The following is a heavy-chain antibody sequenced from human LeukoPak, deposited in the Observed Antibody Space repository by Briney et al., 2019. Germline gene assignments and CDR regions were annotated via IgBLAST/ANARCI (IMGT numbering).Heavy chain of an antibody. CDR1: GGSISSSSYY. V-gene: IGHV4-39*01. J-gene: IGHJ4*02. CDR2: IYYSGST. D-gene: IGHD4-23*01. Sequence: SETLSLTCTVSGGSISSSSYYWGWIRQPPGKGPEWIGSIYYSGSTYYNPSLKSRVTISVDTSKNQFSLKLSSVTAADTAVYYCASEGGGTSFDYWGQGTLVTVSS. CDR3: ASEGGGTSFDY.